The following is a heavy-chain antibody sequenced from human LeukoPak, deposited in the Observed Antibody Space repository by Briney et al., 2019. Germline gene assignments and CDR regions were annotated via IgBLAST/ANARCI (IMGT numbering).Heavy chain of an antibody. CDR2: IIQDGSEK. J-gene: IGHJ3*02. D-gene: IGHD2-15*01. Sequence: PGGSLRLSCAASGFTFSNYWMSWVRQAPGKGLEWVAHIIQDGSEKYYVDSVKGRFTISRDNAKNSLYLQMNSLRAEDTAVYYCARDGGGDIVVAFAFDIWGQGTMVTVSS. CDR3: ARDGGGDIVVAFAFDI. CDR1: GFTFSNYW. V-gene: IGHV3-7*05.